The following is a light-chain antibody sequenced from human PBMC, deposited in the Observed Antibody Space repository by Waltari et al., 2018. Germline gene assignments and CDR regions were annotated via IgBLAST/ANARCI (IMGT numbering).Light chain of an antibody. J-gene: IGLJ1*01. V-gene: IGLV1-40*01. CDR1: SSNIGAGYD. Sequence: QSVLTQPPSVSGAPGQRVTISCTGSSSNIGAGYDVHWYQQLPGTAPNLLIYGNSNRPSGVPDRFSGSKSGTSASLAITGLQAEDEADYYCQSYDSSLSGVFGTGTKVTVL. CDR2: GNS. CDR3: QSYDSSLSGV.